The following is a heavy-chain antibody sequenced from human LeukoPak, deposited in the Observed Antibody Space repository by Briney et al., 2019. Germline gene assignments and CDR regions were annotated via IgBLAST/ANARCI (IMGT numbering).Heavy chain of an antibody. CDR3: ARAEEMATITDY. V-gene: IGHV1-46*01. Sequence: GASVKVSCKASGHTFTSYYMHWVRQAPGQGLEWMGIINPSGGSTSYAQKFQGRVTMTRDTSTSTVYMELSSLRSEDTAVYYCARAEEMATITDYWGQGTLVTVSS. CDR2: INPSGGST. CDR1: GHTFTSYY. D-gene: IGHD5-24*01. J-gene: IGHJ4*02.